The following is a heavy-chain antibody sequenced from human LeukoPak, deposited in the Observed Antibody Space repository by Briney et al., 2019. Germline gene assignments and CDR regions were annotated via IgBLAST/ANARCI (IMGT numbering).Heavy chain of an antibody. CDR2: IYYSGST. Sequence: MPSQTLSLTCTVSGGSISSGDYYWSWIRQPPGKGLEWIGYIYYSGSTYYNPSLMSRVTISVDTSKNQFSLKLSSVTAADTAVYYCARERVRGKNWFDPWGQGTLVTVSS. D-gene: IGHD3-10*01. V-gene: IGHV4-30-4*01. CDR1: GGSISSGDYY. CDR3: ARERVRGKNWFDP. J-gene: IGHJ5*02.